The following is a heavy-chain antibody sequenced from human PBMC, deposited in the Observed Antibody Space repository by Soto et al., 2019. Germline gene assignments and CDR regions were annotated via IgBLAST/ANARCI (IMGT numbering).Heavy chain of an antibody. D-gene: IGHD2-21*02. J-gene: IGHJ5*02. V-gene: IGHV3-23*01. CDR3: ARELCSGGDCYTYYFAP. Sequence: GVSLRLSCVASGFTFSGYAMSWVRQAPGKGLQWVSAIRDPGGYTYYADPVKGRFTISRDNAKSTLVLQMNSLQDEDTAVYYCARELCSGGDCYTYYFAPWGQG. CDR1: GFTFSGYA. CDR2: IRDPGGYT.